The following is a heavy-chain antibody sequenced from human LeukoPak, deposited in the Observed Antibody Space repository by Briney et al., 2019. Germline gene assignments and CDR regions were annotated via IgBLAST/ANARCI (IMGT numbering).Heavy chain of an antibody. CDR1: GYTLTELS. V-gene: IGHV1-24*01. J-gene: IGHJ4*02. Sequence: ASVKVSCKVSGYTLTELSMHWVRQAPGKGLEWMGGFDPEDGETIYAQKFQGRVTMTEDTSTDTAYMELSSLRSEDTAVYYCATAAYGFLDIDYWGQGTLVTVSS. CDR2: FDPEDGET. D-gene: IGHD3-10*01. CDR3: ATAAYGFLDIDY.